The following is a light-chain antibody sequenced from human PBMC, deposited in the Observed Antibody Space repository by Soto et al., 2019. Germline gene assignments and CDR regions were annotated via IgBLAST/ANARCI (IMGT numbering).Light chain of an antibody. V-gene: IGLV2-11*01. CDR2: DVS. CDR3: CSYAGSFTRV. Sequence: QSALTQPRSVSESPGQSVTISCSGTSSDVGGYKYVSWYQQHPGKAPKLMIYDVSKRPSGVPDRFSGSKSGSTASLTISGLQAEDEADYYCCSYAGSFTRVFGGGTKVTVL. CDR1: SSDVGGYKY. J-gene: IGLJ3*02.